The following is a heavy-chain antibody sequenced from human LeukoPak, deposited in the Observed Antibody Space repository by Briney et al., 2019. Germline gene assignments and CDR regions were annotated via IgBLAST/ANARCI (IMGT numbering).Heavy chain of an antibody. Sequence: PGGSLRLSCAASGFSFSNYDMHWVRQGPGKGLEWVSSISGSSSNLYYADSVKGRFTISRDNSKNTLYLQMNSLRAEDTAVYYCATLWEVGDSNDAFDIWGQGTMVTVSS. V-gene: IGHV3-NL1*01. CDR3: ATLWEVGDSNDAFDI. J-gene: IGHJ3*02. D-gene: IGHD1-26*01. CDR1: GFSFSNYD. CDR2: ISGSSSNL.